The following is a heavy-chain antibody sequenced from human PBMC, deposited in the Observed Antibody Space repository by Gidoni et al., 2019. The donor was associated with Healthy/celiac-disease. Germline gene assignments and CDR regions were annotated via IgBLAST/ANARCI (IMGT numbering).Heavy chain of an antibody. Sequence: QVQLVEPGRGLFKPGGSLSLSCAALAFTFSDYYRSWIRQAPGKGLEWVSYISSSSSYTNYADSVKGRFTISRDNAKNSLYLQMNSLRAEDTAVYYCASRGYSYGYDYWGQGTLVTVSS. CDR3: ASRGYSYGYDY. CDR1: AFTFSDYY. CDR2: ISSSSSYT. D-gene: IGHD5-18*01. V-gene: IGHV3-11*05. J-gene: IGHJ4*02.